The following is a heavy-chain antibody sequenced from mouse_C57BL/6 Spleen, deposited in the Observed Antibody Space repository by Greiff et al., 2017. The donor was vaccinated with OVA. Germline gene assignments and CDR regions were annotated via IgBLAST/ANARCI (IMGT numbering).Heavy chain of an antibody. CDR2: IHPNSGST. CDR3: ARPSYGQGMDY. Sequence: QVQLQQSGAELVQPGASVKLSCKASGYTFTNYWMHWVKQRPGQGLEWIGMIHPNSGSTKYNEKFKSKATLTVDKSSSTSYMQLSSLTSEDSAVYYCARPSYGQGMDYWGQGTSVTVSS. CDR1: GYTFTNYW. J-gene: IGHJ4*01. D-gene: IGHD1-1*02. V-gene: IGHV1-64*01.